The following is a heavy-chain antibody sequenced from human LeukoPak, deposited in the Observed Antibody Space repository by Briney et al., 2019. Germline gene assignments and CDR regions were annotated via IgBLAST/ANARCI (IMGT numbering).Heavy chain of an antibody. V-gene: IGHV3-23*01. CDR2: ISGSGGST. J-gene: IGHJ4*02. Sequence: GGSLRLSCAASGFTFSSYAMSWVRQAPGKGLEWVSTISGSGGSTYYADSVKGRFTISRDNSKNTLYLQMNSLRAEDTAVYYCAKGTTVLSKVNFDYWGQGTLVTVSS. CDR1: GFTFSSYA. CDR3: AKGTTVLSKVNFDY. D-gene: IGHD3-10*01.